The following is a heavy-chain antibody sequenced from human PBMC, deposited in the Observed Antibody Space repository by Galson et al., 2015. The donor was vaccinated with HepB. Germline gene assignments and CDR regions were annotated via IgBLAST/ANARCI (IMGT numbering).Heavy chain of an antibody. J-gene: IGHJ4*02. V-gene: IGHV3-21*01. CDR1: GFTFSSHS. CDR2: ISSSSSYI. D-gene: IGHD2-21*02. Sequence: SLRLSCAASGFTFSSHSMNWVRQAPGKGLEWVSSISSSSSYIYYADSVKGRFTISRDNAKNSLYLQMNSLRAEDTAVYYCAREVYCGGDCFYGADYWGQGTLVTVSS. CDR3: AREVYCGGDCFYGADY.